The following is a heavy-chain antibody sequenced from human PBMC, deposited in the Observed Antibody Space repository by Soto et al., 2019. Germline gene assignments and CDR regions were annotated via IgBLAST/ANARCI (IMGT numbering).Heavy chain of an antibody. D-gene: IGHD3-10*01. Sequence: ASVKVSCKASGYTFTSYVINWVRQATGQGLEWMGWMNPNSGNTGYAQKFQGRVTMTRNTSISTAYMELSSLRSEDTAVYYCARVRGALYYYYYMDVWGKGTTVTVSS. V-gene: IGHV1-8*01. CDR2: MNPNSGNT. J-gene: IGHJ6*03. CDR1: GYTFTSYV. CDR3: ARVRGALYYYYYMDV.